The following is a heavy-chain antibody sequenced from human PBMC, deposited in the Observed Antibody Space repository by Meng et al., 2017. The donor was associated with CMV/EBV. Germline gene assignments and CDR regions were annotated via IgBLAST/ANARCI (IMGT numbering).Heavy chain of an antibody. CDR3: AKPIGVIEKSPQFEY. Sequence: GESLKISCAASGFIFSIYGMSWVRQAPGKGLEWVAFIDYDGRNKYLVDSVKGRFTISRDNSKNALYLQMNSLRAEDMAVYYCAKPIGVIEKSPQFEYWGQGTLVTVSS. J-gene: IGHJ4*02. D-gene: IGHD6-19*01. CDR1: GFIFSIYG. CDR2: IDYDGRNK. V-gene: IGHV3-30*02.